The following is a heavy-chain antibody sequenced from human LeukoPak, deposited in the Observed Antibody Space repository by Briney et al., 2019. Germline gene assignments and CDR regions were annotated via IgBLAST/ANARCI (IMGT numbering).Heavy chain of an antibody. CDR1: GFIFLSYG. CDR3: AKGSNVDERCFQH. V-gene: IGHV3-30*02. CDR2: IRYDGCKK. Sequence: GGSLRLSCAASGFIFLSYGMHWVRQAPRKELDWVAFIRYDGCKKDYADSVKGRFTISRDNVKNTLYLQMNSLRAEDTAVYYCAKGSNVDERCFQHWGQGTLVTVSS. D-gene: IGHD3-10*01. J-gene: IGHJ1*01.